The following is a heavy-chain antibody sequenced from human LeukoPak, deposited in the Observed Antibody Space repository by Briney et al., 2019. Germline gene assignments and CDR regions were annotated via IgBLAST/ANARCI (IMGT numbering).Heavy chain of an antibody. V-gene: IGHV1-2*02. J-gene: IGHJ4*02. CDR3: ARSRELLDFDT. CDR2: INPSSNAA. Sequence: AASVKVSCKTSGYTFSDHTIHWVRQAPGQGLEWMGWINPSSNAANYAQRFEGRVSLTRDTSISTADMVLTSLTSDDTGVYYCARSRELLDFDTWGQGTLVSVSS. D-gene: IGHD2-21*01. CDR1: GYTFSDHT.